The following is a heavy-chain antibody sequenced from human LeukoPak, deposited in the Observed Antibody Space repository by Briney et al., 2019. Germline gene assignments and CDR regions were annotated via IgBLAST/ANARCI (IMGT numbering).Heavy chain of an antibody. D-gene: IGHD6-6*01. V-gene: IGHV3-11*01. Sequence: GGSLRLSCAASGFTFSDYYMSWIRQAPGKGLEWVSYISSSGSTIYYADSVKGRFTISRDNAKNSLYLQMNSLRAEDTALYYCAKAEGYSSSSGTLDYWGQGTLVTVSS. J-gene: IGHJ4*02. CDR1: GFTFSDYY. CDR3: AKAEGYSSSSGTLDY. CDR2: ISSSGSTI.